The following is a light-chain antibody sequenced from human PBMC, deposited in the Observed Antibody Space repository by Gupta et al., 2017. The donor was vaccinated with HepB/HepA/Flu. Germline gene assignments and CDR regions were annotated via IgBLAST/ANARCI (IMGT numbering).Light chain of an antibody. Sequence: EIVLTQSPDFQSVTPKEKVTITCRASQSIGSNLHWYQQKPDQSPKLLIKYASQSFSGVPSGFSGSGSGTDFAPTINSLEAEDAATYYCHQSSSPRATFGQGTKLEIK. CDR3: HQSSSPRAT. J-gene: IGKJ2*01. V-gene: IGKV6-21*01. CDR2: YAS. CDR1: QSIGSN.